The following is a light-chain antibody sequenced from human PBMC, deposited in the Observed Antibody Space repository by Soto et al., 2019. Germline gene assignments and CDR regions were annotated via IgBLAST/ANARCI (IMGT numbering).Light chain of an antibody. Sequence: EIVMTQSPATLSVSPGERATLSCRASQSVSSNLAWYQQKPGQAPRLLINGASTRATGVPVRFSGRGSGTEFTLTISRLQSEDSAVYVCQQYNNWPFTFGPGTKVDIK. V-gene: IGKV3-15*01. CDR1: QSVSSN. CDR2: GAS. J-gene: IGKJ3*01. CDR3: QQYNNWPFT.